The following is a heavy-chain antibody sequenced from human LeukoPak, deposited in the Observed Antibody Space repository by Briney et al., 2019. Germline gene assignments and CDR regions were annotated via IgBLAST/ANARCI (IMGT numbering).Heavy chain of an antibody. CDR2: IIPILGIA. V-gene: IGHV1-69*04. J-gene: IGHJ4*02. Sequence: SVKVSCKASGGTFSSYAISWVRQAPGQGLEWMGRIIPILGIANYAQKFQGRVTITADKSTSTAYMELSSLRSEDTAVYYCARDRQYYYDSSGLGGSDYWGQGTLVTVSS. CDR1: GGTFSSYA. CDR3: ARDRQYYYDSSGLGGSDY. D-gene: IGHD3-22*01.